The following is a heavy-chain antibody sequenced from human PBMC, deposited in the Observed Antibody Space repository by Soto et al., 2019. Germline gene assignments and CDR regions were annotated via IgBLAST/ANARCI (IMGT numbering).Heavy chain of an antibody. Sequence: EVQLVESGGGLVKPGGSLRLSCVASGFTFSAYSMSWVRQAPGQGLEWVSSITSSSTYIYYTRSVEGRFTISRDDANNSLQLQMNSLRAEDTAVYYCARDLLEGYGHARQPDYWGQGTLVTVSS. CDR3: ARDLLEGYGHARQPDY. J-gene: IGHJ4*02. D-gene: IGHD5-18*01. CDR1: GFTFSAYS. V-gene: IGHV3-21*06. CDR2: ITSSSTYI.